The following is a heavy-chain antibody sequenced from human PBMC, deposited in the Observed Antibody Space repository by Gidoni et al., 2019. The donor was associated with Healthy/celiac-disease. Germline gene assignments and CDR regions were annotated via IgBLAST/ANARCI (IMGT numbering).Heavy chain of an antibody. CDR1: GFPFRSYD. CDR3: AKYPDSSGYYYFAFDI. J-gene: IGHJ3*02. D-gene: IGHD3-22*01. Sequence: EVQLLESGGGLVQPGGSLRLPCAAAGFPFRSYDMSWVRQAPGKGLDWVSAISGSGGSTYYADSVKGRFTISRDNSKNTLYLQMNSLRAEDTAVYYCAKYPDSSGYYYFAFDIWGQGTMVTVSS. CDR2: ISGSGGST. V-gene: IGHV3-23*01.